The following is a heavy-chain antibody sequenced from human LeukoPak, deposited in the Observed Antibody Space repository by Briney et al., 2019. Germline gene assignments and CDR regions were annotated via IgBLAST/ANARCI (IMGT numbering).Heavy chain of an antibody. CDR1: GYTFTGYY. CDR3: ARGPYYYGSGSYYPHLDY. J-gene: IGHJ4*02. Sequence: ASVKVSCKASGYTFTGYYMHWVRQAPGQGLEWMGWINPNSGGTNYAQKFQGWVTMTRDTSISTAYMELSRLRSDDTAVYYCARGPYYYGSGSYYPHLDYWGQGTLVTVSS. V-gene: IGHV1-2*04. D-gene: IGHD3-10*01. CDR2: INPNSGGT.